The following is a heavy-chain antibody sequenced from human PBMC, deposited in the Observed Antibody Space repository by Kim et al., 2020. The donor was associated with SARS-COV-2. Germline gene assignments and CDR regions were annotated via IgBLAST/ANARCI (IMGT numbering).Heavy chain of an antibody. J-gene: IGHJ6*02. V-gene: IGHV3-74*01. D-gene: IGHD6-19*01. CDR1: GFSFSTSW. CDR3: ARGSSDWSGIDV. CDR2: MDSGGSTI. Sequence: GGSLRLSCAASGFSFSTSWMHWVRQVPGKGLVWVSRMDSGGSTINYADSVKGRFTISRDNAKNTLYLQMASLRGEDTAVYYCARGSSDWSGIDVWGQGTT.